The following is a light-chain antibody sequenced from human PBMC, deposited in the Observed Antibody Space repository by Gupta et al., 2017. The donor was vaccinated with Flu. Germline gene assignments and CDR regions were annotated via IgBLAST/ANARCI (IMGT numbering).Light chain of an antibody. J-gene: IGLJ1*01. Sequence: QSVLTQPPSVSGAPGQRVTISCTGSSSNIGAGYDVHWYQQLPGTAPKLLIYGHDNRPSGVPDRFSGSKSGTSASLAITGLRPDDEADYYCQSYDSSLSACVFGAGTTVTVL. CDR2: GHD. CDR3: QSYDSSLSACV. V-gene: IGLV1-40*01. CDR1: SSNIGAGYD.